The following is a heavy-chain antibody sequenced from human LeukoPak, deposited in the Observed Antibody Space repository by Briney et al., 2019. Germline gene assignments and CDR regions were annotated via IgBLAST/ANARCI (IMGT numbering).Heavy chain of an antibody. CDR1: GFTCSSYW. Sequence: GGSLRLSCAASGFTCSSYWMTWVRQAPGKGLEWVANIKQDGSERNYVDSVKGRFTISRDNAKNSLYLQMNTLRDEDTAVYYCATGAGCGYWGQGTLVTVSS. CDR2: IKQDGSER. D-gene: IGHD6-19*01. CDR3: ATGAGCGY. V-gene: IGHV3-7*03. J-gene: IGHJ4*02.